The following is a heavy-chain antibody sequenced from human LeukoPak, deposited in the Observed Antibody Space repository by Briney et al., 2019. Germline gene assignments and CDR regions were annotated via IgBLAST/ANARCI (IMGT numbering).Heavy chain of an antibody. V-gene: IGHV1-18*01. CDR1: GYTFTSYG. Sequence: ASVKVSCKASGYTFTSYGISWVRQAPGQGLEWMRWISAYNGNTNYAQKLQGRVTMTTDTSTSTAYMELRSLRSDDTAVYYCARVGPTYYYDSSGYWADYWGQGTPVTVSS. CDR2: ISAYNGNT. J-gene: IGHJ4*02. D-gene: IGHD3-22*01. CDR3: ARVGPTYYYDSSGYWADY.